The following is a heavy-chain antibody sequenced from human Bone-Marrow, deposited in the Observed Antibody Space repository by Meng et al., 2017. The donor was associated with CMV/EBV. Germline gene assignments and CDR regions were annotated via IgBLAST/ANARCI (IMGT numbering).Heavy chain of an antibody. CDR1: GYTFTGYY. Sequence: ASVKVSCKASGYTFTGYYMHWVRQAPGQGLEWMGRINPNSGGTNYAQKFQGRVTMTRNTSISTAYMELSSLRSEDTAVYYCARVGDYGGNSFRHYYYYGMDVWGQGTTVTVSS. D-gene: IGHD4-23*01. CDR2: INPNSGGT. CDR3: ARVGDYGGNSFRHYYYYGMDV. J-gene: IGHJ6*02. V-gene: IGHV1-2*06.